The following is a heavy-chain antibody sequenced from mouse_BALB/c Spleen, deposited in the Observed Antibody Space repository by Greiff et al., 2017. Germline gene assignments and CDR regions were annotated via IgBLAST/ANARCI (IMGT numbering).Heavy chain of an antibody. CDR3: ARSPYYGSSVVDFDV. V-gene: IGHV5-17*02. Sequence: EVQRVESGGGLVQPGGSRKLSCAASGFTFSSFGMHWVLQAPEKGLEWVAYISSGSSTIYYADTVKGRFTISRDNPKNTLFLQMTSLRSEDTAMYYCARSPYYGSSVVDFDVWGAGTTVTVSS. D-gene: IGHD1-1*01. CDR2: ISSGSSTI. CDR1: GFTFSSFG. J-gene: IGHJ1*01.